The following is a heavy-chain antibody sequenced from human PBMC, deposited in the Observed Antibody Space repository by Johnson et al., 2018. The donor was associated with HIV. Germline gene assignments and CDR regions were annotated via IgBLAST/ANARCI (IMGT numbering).Heavy chain of an antibody. CDR3: VRRMVVGYVAFDI. Sequence: MLLVESGGTLVQPGGSLRVSCVASGFSFSSDVMTWVRQAPGKGLEWVSVIYSGGSTYYADSVKGRFTISRDNSKNTLYLQMNSLRADDTAVYFCVRRMVVGYVAFDIWGQGTMVSVSS. J-gene: IGHJ3*02. D-gene: IGHD2-21*01. CDR2: IYSGGST. CDR1: GFSFSSDV. V-gene: IGHV3-66*04.